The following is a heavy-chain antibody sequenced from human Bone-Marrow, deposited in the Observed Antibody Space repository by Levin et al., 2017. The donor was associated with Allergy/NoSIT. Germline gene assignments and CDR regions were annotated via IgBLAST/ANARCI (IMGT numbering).Heavy chain of an antibody. D-gene: IGHD6-13*01. CDR1: GGSIDRGGYY. Sequence: SETLSLTCTVSGGSIDRGGYYWTWIRQLPGKGLEWIGYIFYIGSTYYNPSLKSRVTISEDPSKNQFFLNLASVTAADTAVYYCARGSFASGYWDWFDPWGQGTLVTVSS. V-gene: IGHV4-31*03. J-gene: IGHJ5*02. CDR3: ARGSFASGYWDWFDP. CDR2: IFYIGST.